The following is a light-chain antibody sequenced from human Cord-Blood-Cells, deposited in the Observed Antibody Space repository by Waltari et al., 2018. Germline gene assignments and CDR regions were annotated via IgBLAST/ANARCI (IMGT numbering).Light chain of an antibody. V-gene: IGLV2-23*03. J-gene: IGLJ2*01. Sequence: QSALTQPASVSGSPGQSITISCTGTSSDVGSYNLVSWYQQHPGKDPKLVIYEGSKRPLGVSKRFSGSKSGNTASLTISGLQAEDDADYYCCSYAGSSTFVVFGGGTKLTVL. CDR1: SSDVGSYNL. CDR3: CSYAGSSTFVV. CDR2: EGS.